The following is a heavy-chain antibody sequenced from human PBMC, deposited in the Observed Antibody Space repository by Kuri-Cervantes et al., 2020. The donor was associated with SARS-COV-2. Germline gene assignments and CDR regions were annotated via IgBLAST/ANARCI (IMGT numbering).Heavy chain of an antibody. CDR1: GVTFSSYA. J-gene: IGHJ4*02. CDR2: ISGSGGTT. CDR3: AKVGTVIVVVITTYVDY. Sequence: GGSLRLSCAASGVTFSSYAMHWVRQAPGKGLEWISAISGSGGTTYYADSVNGRFTMCRDNSKNAQYQQMNSLRAEDTAVYYCAKVGTVIVVVITTYVDYWGQGTLVTVSS. D-gene: IGHD3-22*01. V-gene: IGHV3-23*01.